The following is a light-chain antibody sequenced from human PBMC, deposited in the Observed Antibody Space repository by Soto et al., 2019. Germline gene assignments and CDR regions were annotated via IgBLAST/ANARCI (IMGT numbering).Light chain of an antibody. CDR2: SAS. J-gene: IGKJ2*01. CDR3: QQYDMSRPAT. Sequence: MVLTQSPDTLSLSPGERATLSCRASQSVSRNWLAWYQQKPGRAPRLLIYSASSRLTGIPDRFSGSGSGTDFTLAISILEPEDLAVYYCQQYDMSRPATFGQGSRLEFK. V-gene: IGKV3-20*01. CDR1: QSVSRNW.